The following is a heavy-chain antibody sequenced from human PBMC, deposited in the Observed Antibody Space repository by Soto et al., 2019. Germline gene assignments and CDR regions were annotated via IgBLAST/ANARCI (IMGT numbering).Heavy chain of an antibody. CDR1: GGSISSGEYY. D-gene: IGHD6-19*01. Sequence: QVQLQESGPGLVKPSQTLSLTCTVSGGSISSGEYYWSWIRQPPGKGLGWVGYIYYSGSTYYNPSLKSRVTISVDTSKNQFALKLSSVTAADTAVYYCARGGQWSMGFDYWCQGTLVTVSS. V-gene: IGHV4-30-4*01. J-gene: IGHJ4*02. CDR2: IYYSGST. CDR3: ARGGQWSMGFDY.